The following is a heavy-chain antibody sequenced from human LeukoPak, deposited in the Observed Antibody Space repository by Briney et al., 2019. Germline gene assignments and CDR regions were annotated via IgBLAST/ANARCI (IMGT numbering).Heavy chain of an antibody. CDR1: GFTFSSYW. V-gene: IGHV3-23*01. Sequence: GGSLRLSCAASGFTFSSYWMHWVRQAPGKGLEWVSAISGSGGSTYYADSVKGRFTISRDNSKNTLYLQMNSLRAEDSAVYYCAKGNYYGSGSSYDYWGQGTLVTVSS. CDR3: AKGNYYGSGSSYDY. D-gene: IGHD3-10*01. J-gene: IGHJ4*02. CDR2: ISGSGGST.